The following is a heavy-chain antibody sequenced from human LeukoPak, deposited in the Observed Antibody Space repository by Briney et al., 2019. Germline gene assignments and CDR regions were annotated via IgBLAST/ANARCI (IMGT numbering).Heavy chain of an antibody. V-gene: IGHV3-7*01. D-gene: IGHD3-10*02. CDR3: AERGITMIGGV. J-gene: IGHJ6*04. Sequence: GGSLRLSCAASGFTFSNYWMTWVRQAPGKGLEWVANIKHDGSEDYYLDSVKGRFTISRDNAKSSMWLQMNSLRAEDTAVYYYAERGITMIGGVWGIGTTVTISS. CDR1: GFTFSNYW. CDR2: IKHDGSED.